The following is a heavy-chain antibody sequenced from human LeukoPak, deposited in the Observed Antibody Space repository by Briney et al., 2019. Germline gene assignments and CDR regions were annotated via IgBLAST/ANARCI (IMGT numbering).Heavy chain of an antibody. V-gene: IGHV1-2*02. CDR1: GYTFTGYY. CDR2: INPNSGGT. CDR3: ARLLGVDTAMLTQEAVDY. J-gene: IGHJ4*02. Sequence: ASVTVSCKASGYTFTGYYMHWVRQAPGQGLEWMGWINPNSGGTNYAQKFQGRVTMTRDRSISTAYMELRRLRCEERGGYYCARLLGVDTAMLTQEAVDYWGQGTLVTVSS. D-gene: IGHD5-18*01.